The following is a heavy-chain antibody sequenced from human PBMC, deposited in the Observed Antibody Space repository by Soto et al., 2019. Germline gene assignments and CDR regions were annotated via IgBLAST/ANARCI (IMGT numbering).Heavy chain of an antibody. Sequence: GGSLRLSCAASGFTFSSYGMHWVRQAPGKGLEWVAVIWYDGSNKYYADSVKGRFTISRDNSKNTLYLQMNSLRAEDTAVYYCARDRVATTHNYYYYGMDVWGQGTTVTVSS. V-gene: IGHV3-33*01. CDR2: IWYDGSNK. CDR1: GFTFSSYG. CDR3: ARDRVATTHNYYYYGMDV. D-gene: IGHD5-12*01. J-gene: IGHJ6*02.